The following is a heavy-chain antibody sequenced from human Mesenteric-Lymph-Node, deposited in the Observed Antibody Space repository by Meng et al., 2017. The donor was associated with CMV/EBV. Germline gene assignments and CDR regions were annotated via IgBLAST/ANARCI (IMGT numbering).Heavy chain of an antibody. CDR1: GGSISSSSYY. D-gene: IGHD6-13*01. J-gene: IGHJ4*02. CDR2: IYYSGST. CDR3: AREGGGSWLHY. Sequence: SETLSLTCTVSGGSISSSSYYWGWIRQPPGKGLEWIGSIYYSGSTYYNPSLKSRVTISVDTSKNQFSLKLNSVTAADTAVYYCAREGGGSWLHYWGQGTLVTVSS. V-gene: IGHV4-39*07.